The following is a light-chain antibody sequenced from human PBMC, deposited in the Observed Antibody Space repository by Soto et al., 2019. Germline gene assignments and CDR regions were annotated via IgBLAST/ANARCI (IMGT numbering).Light chain of an antibody. CDR1: SSNIGRNA. Sequence: QAVVTQPPSPSVTPGQRVTISCSGSSSNIGRNAVNWYQQLPATAPTRLIYSSNQRTSGVPARFSCSKSGTSASAAISGLQFEDEADYFCSAWDDCLNAPVFGGGTKVTVL. CDR2: SSN. J-gene: IGLJ2*01. V-gene: IGLV1-44*01. CDR3: SAWDDCLNAPV.